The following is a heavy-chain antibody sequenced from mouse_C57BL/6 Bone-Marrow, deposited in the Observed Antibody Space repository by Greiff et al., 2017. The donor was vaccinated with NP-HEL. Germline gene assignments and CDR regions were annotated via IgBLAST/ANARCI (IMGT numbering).Heavy chain of an antibody. Sequence: VQLQQSGAELVKPGASVKLSCKASGYTFTEYTIHWVKQRSGQGLEWIGWFYPGSGSIKYNEKFKDKATLTADKSSSTVYMELSRLSSEDSAVYCCASHEGDYAWFAYWGQGTLVTVSA. CDR2: FYPGSGSI. CDR3: ASHEGDYAWFAY. CDR1: GYTFTEYT. D-gene: IGHD2-4*01. V-gene: IGHV1-62-2*01. J-gene: IGHJ3*01.